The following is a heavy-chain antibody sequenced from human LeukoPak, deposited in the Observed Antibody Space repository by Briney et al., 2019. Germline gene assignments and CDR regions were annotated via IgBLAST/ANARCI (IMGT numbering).Heavy chain of an antibody. Sequence: HAGGSLRLSCAASGFTFSSYWMSWVRQAPGKGLEWVANIKQDGSEKYYVDSVKGRFTISRDNAKNSLYLQMNSLRAEDTAVYYCAGDRVYSSGWYGDAFDIWGQGTMVTVSS. J-gene: IGHJ3*02. CDR1: GFTFSSYW. CDR3: AGDRVYSSGWYGDAFDI. V-gene: IGHV3-7*01. D-gene: IGHD6-19*01. CDR2: IKQDGSEK.